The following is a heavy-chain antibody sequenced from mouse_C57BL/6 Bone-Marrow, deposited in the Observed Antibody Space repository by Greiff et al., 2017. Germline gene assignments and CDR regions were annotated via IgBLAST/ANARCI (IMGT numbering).Heavy chain of an antibody. Sequence: QVQLQQPGAELVKPGASVKLSCKASGYTFTSYWMQWVKQRPGQGLEWIGEIDPSDSYTNYNPKFKGKATLTVDTSSSTAYMQLRSLTSEDAAVYYCARPPYYYGSSGFAYWGQGTLVTVSA. J-gene: IGHJ3*01. V-gene: IGHV1-50*01. CDR2: IDPSDSYT. CDR1: GYTFTSYW. D-gene: IGHD1-1*01. CDR3: ARPPYYYGSSGFAY.